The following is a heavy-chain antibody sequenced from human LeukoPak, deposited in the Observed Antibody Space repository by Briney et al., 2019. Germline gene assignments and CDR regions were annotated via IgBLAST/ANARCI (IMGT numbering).Heavy chain of an antibody. CDR3: ARDKSYDILTGYYSRTGYFDY. D-gene: IGHD3-9*01. CDR2: IIPILGIA. V-gene: IGHV1-69*04. J-gene: IGHJ4*02. CDR1: GYTFTSYY. Sequence: SVKVSCKASGYTFTSYYMHWVRQAPGQGLEWMGRIIPILGIANYAQKFQGRVTITADKSTSTAYMELSSLRSEDTAVYYCARDKSYDILTGYYSRTGYFDYWGQGTLVTVSS.